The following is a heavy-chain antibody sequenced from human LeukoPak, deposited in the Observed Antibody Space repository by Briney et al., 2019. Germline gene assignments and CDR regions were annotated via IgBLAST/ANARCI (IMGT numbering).Heavy chain of an antibody. CDR2: ITNDGSST. Sequence: LGGSLRLSCAASGLTFSSHRMHWVRQAPGKGLVWVSRITNDGSSTTYADSVKGRFTISRDNAKNMLYLQVNSLRAEDTAVCYCATQQGGNPAYWGQGILVTVSS. J-gene: IGHJ4*02. CDR3: ATQQGGNPAY. D-gene: IGHD1-14*01. V-gene: IGHV3-74*01. CDR1: GLTFSSHR.